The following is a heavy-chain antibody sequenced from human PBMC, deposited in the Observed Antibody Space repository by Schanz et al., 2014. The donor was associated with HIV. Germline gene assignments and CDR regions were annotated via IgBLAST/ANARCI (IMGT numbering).Heavy chain of an antibody. J-gene: IGHJ3*02. CDR1: EFTFRNAW. Sequence: VQLVESGGGLVKPGGSLRLSCAASEFTFRNAWMNWVRQAPGKGLEWMAVISFDGSNKYYADSVKGQFTISRDNSKNTLYLQMNSLRAEDTAVYYCAKARGAFDIWGQGTMVTVSS. CDR2: ISFDGSNK. V-gene: IGHV3-30*18. CDR3: AKARGAFDI.